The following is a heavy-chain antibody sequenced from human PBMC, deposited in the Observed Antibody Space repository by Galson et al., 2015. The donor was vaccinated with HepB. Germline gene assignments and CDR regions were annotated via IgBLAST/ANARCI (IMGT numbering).Heavy chain of an antibody. Sequence: SLRLSCAASGFIFTNAWMTWVRQAAGKGLEWVGRIKSQTDGGTTDYAAPVKGRFFISRDDSKNSVYLQMHSLKTEDTAVYYCTTDGQKNDYIWGSYRFSFGFWGQGTLVTVSS. J-gene: IGHJ4*02. D-gene: IGHD3-16*02. CDR2: IKSQTDGGTT. V-gene: IGHV3-15*01. CDR1: GFIFTNAW. CDR3: TTDGQKNDYIWGSYRFSFGF.